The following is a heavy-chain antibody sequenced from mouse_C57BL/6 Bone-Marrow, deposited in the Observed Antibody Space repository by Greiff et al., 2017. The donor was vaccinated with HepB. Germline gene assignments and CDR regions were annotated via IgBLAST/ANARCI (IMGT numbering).Heavy chain of an antibody. V-gene: IGHV14-4*01. J-gene: IGHJ3*01. D-gene: IGHD2-1*01. Sequence: VQLQQSGAELVRPGASVKLSCTASGFNIKDDYMHWVKQRPEQGLEWIGWIDPENGDTEYASKFQGKATITADTSSNTAYLQLSSLTSEDTAVYYCTNGNYDAYWGQGTLVTVSA. CDR1: GFNIKDDY. CDR2: IDPENGDT. CDR3: TNGNYDAY.